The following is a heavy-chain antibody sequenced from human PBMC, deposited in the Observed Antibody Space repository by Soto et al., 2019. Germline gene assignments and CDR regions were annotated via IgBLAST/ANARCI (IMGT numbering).Heavy chain of an antibody. CDR3: AKDCTGPGSCEDYFDY. CDR1: GFTFSSYG. V-gene: IGHV3-30*18. D-gene: IGHD3-10*01. CDR2: ISSVGSNV. J-gene: IGHJ4*02. Sequence: QVQLVESGGGVVQPGRSLRLSCAASGFTFSSYGMHWVRQAPGKGLEWVASISSVGSNVYYGDSVKGRFTISRDKSKITRDLQMNSLRGEDTAVDYSAKDCTGPGSCEDYFDYWGQGTLVTVSS.